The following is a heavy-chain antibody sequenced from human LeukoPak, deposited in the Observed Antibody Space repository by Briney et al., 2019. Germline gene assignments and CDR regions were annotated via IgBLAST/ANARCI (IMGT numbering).Heavy chain of an antibody. D-gene: IGHD5-12*01. CDR2: IYYSGST. Sequence: SETLSLTCTVSGGSISSGGYYWSWIRQHPGKGLEWIGYIYYSGSTNYNPSLKSRVTISVDTSKNQFSLKLSSVTAADTAVYYCARVKSRRVGEGGYNFDYWGQGTLVTVSS. J-gene: IGHJ4*02. V-gene: IGHV4-61*08. CDR1: GGSISSGGYY. CDR3: ARVKSRRVGEGGYNFDY.